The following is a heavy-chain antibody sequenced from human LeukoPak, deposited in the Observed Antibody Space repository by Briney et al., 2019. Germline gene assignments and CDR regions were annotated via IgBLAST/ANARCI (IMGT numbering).Heavy chain of an antibody. J-gene: IGHJ3*02. Sequence: GASVKVSCKASGYTFTSYGISWVRQAPGQGLEWMGGIIPIFGTANYAQKFQGRVTITADESTSTAYMELSSLRSEDTAVYYCARARGWDDAFDIWGQGTMVTVSS. CDR2: IIPIFGTA. CDR1: GYTFTSYG. D-gene: IGHD6-19*01. V-gene: IGHV1-69*13. CDR3: ARARGWDDAFDI.